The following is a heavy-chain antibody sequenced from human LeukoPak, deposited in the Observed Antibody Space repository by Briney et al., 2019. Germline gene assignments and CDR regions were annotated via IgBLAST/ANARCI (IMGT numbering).Heavy chain of an antibody. D-gene: IGHD6-13*01. J-gene: IGHJ4*02. CDR1: GFMFSNYP. CDR2: ISDSGGAT. CDR3: AKDGNSWYSPNDY. V-gene: IGHV3-23*01. Sequence: PGGSLRLSCAASGFMFSNYPMIWIRQGPGKGLEWVSIISDSGGATYYADSVKGRFTISRDNSKNTLYLQMNSLRAEDTAVYYYAKDGNSWYSPNDYWGQGTLVTVSS.